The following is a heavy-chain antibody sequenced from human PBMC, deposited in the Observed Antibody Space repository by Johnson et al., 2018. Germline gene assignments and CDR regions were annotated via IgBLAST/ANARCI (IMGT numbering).Heavy chain of an antibody. V-gene: IGHV4-59*01. J-gene: IGHJ6*03. Sequence: QVQLQESGPGLVKPSETLSLTCTVSGGSISSYYWSWIRQPTGKGLEWVAYISYSGSTNYHPSLESRVPISVETSKNQFALKLSSLTAADTAVYYCARHAVNYFYYMDVWGKGTTVTVSS. CDR3: ARHAVNYFYYMDV. CDR1: GGSISSYY. D-gene: IGHD4-17*01. CDR2: ISYSGST.